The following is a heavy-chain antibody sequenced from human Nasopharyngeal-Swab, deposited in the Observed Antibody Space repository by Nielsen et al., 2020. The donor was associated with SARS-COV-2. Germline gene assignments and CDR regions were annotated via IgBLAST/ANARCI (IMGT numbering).Heavy chain of an antibody. V-gene: IGHV3-74*01. CDR3: VRDNYGVDY. CDR2: IHGDGRNT. D-gene: IGHD3-10*01. J-gene: IGHJ4*02. Sequence: GSLRLTCAASGFTFRTYWMHWDRQAPGKGLEWISEIHGDGRNTNYADSVKGRFTISRDNAKSTLYLQMNSLRVEDTAVYYCVRDNYGVDYWGQGTLVTVSS. CDR1: GFTFRTYW.